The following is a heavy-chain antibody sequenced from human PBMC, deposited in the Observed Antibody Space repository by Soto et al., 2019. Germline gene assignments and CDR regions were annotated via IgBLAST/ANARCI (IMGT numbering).Heavy chain of an antibody. D-gene: IGHD3-16*02. CDR3: ATLYDYIWGSYRRPPYYFDY. CDR1: GITFSTYA. Sequence: EVQLLESRGGLVQPGGSLRLSCAASGITFSTYAMTWVRQAPGKGLEWVSAISGSGGSTYYADSVKGRFTISRDNSKDTLSLQMNSLGAEDTAVYYCATLYDYIWGSYRRPPYYFDYWGQGTLVTVSS. J-gene: IGHJ4*02. V-gene: IGHV3-23*01. CDR2: ISGSGGST.